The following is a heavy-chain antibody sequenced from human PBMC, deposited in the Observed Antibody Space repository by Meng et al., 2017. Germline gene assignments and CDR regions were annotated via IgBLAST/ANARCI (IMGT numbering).Heavy chain of an antibody. J-gene: IGHJ3*02. CDR1: GYTFTGYY. CDR3: ARFPMIVVVIGLADAFDI. V-gene: IGHV1-2*02. D-gene: IGHD3-22*01. Sequence: ASVKVSCKASGYTFTGYYMHWVRQAPGQGLEWMGWINPNSGGTNYAQKFQGRVTMTRDTSISTAHMELSRLRSDDTAVYYCARFPMIVVVIGLADAFDIWGQGTMVTVSS. CDR2: INPNSGGT.